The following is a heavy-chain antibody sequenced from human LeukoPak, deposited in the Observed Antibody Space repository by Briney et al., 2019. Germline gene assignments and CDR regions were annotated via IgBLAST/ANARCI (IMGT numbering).Heavy chain of an antibody. CDR3: ARERIVGATYYYGMDV. Sequence: GGSLRLSCAASGFTFSSYSMNWVRQAPGKGLEWVSYISSSSSTIYYADSVKGRFTISRDNAKNSLYLQMNSLRAEDTAVYYCARERIVGATYYYGMDVWGQGTTVTVSS. CDR1: GFTFSSYS. J-gene: IGHJ6*02. CDR2: ISSSSSTI. D-gene: IGHD1-26*01. V-gene: IGHV3-48*01.